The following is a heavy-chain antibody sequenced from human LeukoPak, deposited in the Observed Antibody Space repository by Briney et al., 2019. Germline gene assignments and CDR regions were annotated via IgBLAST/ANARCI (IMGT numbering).Heavy chain of an antibody. J-gene: IGHJ4*02. CDR3: ARGRVAGTYYFDY. CDR2: IDWDDDK. D-gene: IGHD6-19*01. CDR1: GFSLSTSGMC. V-gene: IGHV2-70*17. Sequence: SGPTLVNPTQTLTLTCTFSGFSLSTSGMCVSWIRQPPGKALEWLARIDWDDDKFYSTSLKTRLTISKDTSKNQVVLTMTYMDPVDTATYFCARGRVAGTYYFDYWGQGTLVTVSS.